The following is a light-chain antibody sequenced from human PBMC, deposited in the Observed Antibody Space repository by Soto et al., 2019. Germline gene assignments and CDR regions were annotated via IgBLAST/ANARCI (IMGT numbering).Light chain of an antibody. CDR2: EVS. Sequence: QSVLTQPASVSGSPGQSITISCTGTSSDVGGYNYVSWYQQHPGKAPKLMIYEVSNRPSGVSNRFSGSKSGNTASLTISGLQAEDEADYYCSSYTSSSNLEIGGGTQLTVL. CDR3: SSYTSSSNLE. CDR1: SSDVGGYNY. V-gene: IGLV2-14*01. J-gene: IGLJ2*01.